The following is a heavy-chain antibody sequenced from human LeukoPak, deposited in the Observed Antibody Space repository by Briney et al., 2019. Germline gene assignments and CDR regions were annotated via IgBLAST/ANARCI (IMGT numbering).Heavy chain of an antibody. V-gene: IGHV3-21*01. J-gene: IGHJ4*02. CDR3: ARERRSWVRFDY. Sequence: PGGSLRLSCAASGFTFSNYYMNWVRQAPGKGLEWVSSISGSSSYIYYADSVKGRFTISRDNAKNSLYLQMNSLRAEDTAVYYCARERRSWVRFDYWGQGTLVTVSS. CDR2: ISGSSSYI. CDR1: GFTFSNYY. D-gene: IGHD3-10*01.